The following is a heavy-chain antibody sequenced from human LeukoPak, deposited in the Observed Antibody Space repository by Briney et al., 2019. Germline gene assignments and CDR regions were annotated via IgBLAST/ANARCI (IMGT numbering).Heavy chain of an antibody. CDR3: ARPDQRGYSYVYSAFDI. V-gene: IGHV4-39*01. CDR2: IYYSGRT. J-gene: IGHJ3*02. D-gene: IGHD5-18*01. CDR1: GGSLTSSNQY. Sequence: SETLSLTCSVVGGSLTSSNQYWGWIRQPPGKGLEWIGSIYYSGRTYYNPSLKSRATISVDTSKNQFSLKLSSVTAADTAVYYCARPDQRGYSYVYSAFDIWGQGTMVTVSS.